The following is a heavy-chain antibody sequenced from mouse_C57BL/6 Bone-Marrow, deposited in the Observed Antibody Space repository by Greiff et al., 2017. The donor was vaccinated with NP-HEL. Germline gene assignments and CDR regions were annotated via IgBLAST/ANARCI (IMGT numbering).Heavy chain of an antibody. CDR1: GYTFTSYG. D-gene: IGHD1-1*01. Sequence: VKLMESGAELARPGASVKLSCKASGYTFTSYGISWVKQRTGQGLEWIGEIYPRSGNTYYNEKFKGKATLTADKSSSTAYMELRSLTSEDSAVYFCARHYGTYFDYWGQGTTLTVSS. V-gene: IGHV1-81*01. CDR2: IYPRSGNT. J-gene: IGHJ2*01. CDR3: ARHYGTYFDY.